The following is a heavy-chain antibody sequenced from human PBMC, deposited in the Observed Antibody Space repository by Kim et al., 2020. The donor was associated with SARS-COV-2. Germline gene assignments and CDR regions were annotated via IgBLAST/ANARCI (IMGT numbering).Heavy chain of an antibody. J-gene: IGHJ4*02. CDR3: ARDGSVYYGSGSYFDY. CDR2: ISYDGSNK. Sequence: GGSLRLSCAASGFTFSSYAMHWVRQAPGKGLEWVAVISYDGSNKYYVDSVKGRFTISRDNSKNTLYLQMNSLRAEDTAVYYCARDGSVYYGSGSYFDYWGQGTLVTVSS. V-gene: IGHV3-30*04. D-gene: IGHD3-10*01. CDR1: GFTFSSYA.